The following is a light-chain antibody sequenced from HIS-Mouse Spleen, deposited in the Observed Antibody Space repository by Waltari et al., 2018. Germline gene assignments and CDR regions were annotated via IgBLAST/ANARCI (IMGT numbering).Light chain of an antibody. CDR2: QDS. CDR1: KLGDKY. V-gene: IGLV3-1*01. CDR3: QAWDSSTGVV. Sequence: SYELTQPPSVSVSPGQTASITCSGDKLGDKYACWYQQKPGQSPVLVIYQDSKRPSGIPWRFSGSNSGNTATLTISGTQAMDEADYYCQAWDSSTGVVFGGGTKLTVL. J-gene: IGLJ2*01.